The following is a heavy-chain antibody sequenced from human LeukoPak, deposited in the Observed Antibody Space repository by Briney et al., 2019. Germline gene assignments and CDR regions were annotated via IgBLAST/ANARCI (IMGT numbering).Heavy chain of an antibody. CDR2: IYYSGST. Sequence: SETLSLTCTVSGGSISSSSYYWGWIRQPPGKGLEWIGSIYYSGSTYYNPSLKSRVTISVDTSKNQFSLKLSSVTAADTAVYYCAREGSWHYDSSGPEYCFDYWGQGTLVTVSS. D-gene: IGHD3-22*01. J-gene: IGHJ4*02. CDR1: GGSISSSSYY. V-gene: IGHV4-39*07. CDR3: AREGSWHYDSSGPEYCFDY.